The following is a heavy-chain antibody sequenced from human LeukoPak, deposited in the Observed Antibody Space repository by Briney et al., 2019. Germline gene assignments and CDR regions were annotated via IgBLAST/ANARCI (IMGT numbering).Heavy chain of an antibody. CDR3: ARHATGSYSVPWLDP. D-gene: IGHD3-10*01. V-gene: IGHV4-59*08. Sequence: SETLSLTCTVSGGSISSHYWSWIRQPPGKGLEWIGYISDSGSNVYNPSLKSRVTILGDTTKNQLSLKLSSVTAADTAVYYCARHATGSYSVPWLDPWGQGTLVTVSS. CDR1: GGSISSHY. J-gene: IGHJ5*02. CDR2: ISDSGSN.